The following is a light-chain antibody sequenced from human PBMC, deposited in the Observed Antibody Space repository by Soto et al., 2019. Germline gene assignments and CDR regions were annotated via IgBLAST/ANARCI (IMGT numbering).Light chain of an antibody. CDR2: GAS. V-gene: IGKV3-15*01. CDR3: QQYHNWPYT. Sequence: EIVMTQSPATLSVSPGERATLSCRASQSVSSNLAWYQQRPGQAPRLLISGASTRATGLPARFSGRKSGTEVTLTISSLQSEEFAVYFWQQYHNWPYTFGQGTNLEMK. CDR1: QSVSSN. J-gene: IGKJ2*01.